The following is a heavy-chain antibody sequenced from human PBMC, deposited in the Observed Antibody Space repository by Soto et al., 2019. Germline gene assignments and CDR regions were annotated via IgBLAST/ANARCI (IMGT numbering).Heavy chain of an antibody. J-gene: IGHJ6*02. D-gene: IGHD6-13*01. CDR2: IYYSGST. CDR3: ASIQPDIAAAGNHYYYYGMDV. Sequence: SETLSLTCTVSGGSINHYYWTWIRQPPGKGLEWMGYIYYSGSTNYNPSLKSRVTISVDTSKNQFSLKLSSVTAADTAVYYCASIQPDIAAAGNHYYYYGMDVWGQGTTVTVSS. CDR1: GGSINHYY. V-gene: IGHV4-59*01.